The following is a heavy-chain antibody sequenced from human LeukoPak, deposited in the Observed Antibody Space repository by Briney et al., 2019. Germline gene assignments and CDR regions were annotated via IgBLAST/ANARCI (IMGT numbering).Heavy chain of an antibody. CDR1: GVSISSGDYY. CDR3: ARGNAYYYDSSGPHFDY. V-gene: IGHV4-30-4*01. J-gene: IGHJ4*02. CDR2: IYYSGST. Sequence: PSETLSLTCTVSGVSISSGDYYWSWIRQPPGKGLEWIGYIYYSGSTYYNPSLKSRVTISVDTSKNQFSLKLSSVTAADTAVYYCARGNAYYYDSSGPHFDYWGQGTLVTVSS. D-gene: IGHD3-22*01.